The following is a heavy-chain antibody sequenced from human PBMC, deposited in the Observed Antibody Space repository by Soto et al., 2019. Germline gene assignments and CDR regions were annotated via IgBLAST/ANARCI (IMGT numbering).Heavy chain of an antibody. Sequence: ASVKVSCKASGGTFSSYAISWVRQAPGQGLEWMGGIIPIFGTANYAQKFQGRVTITADESTSTAYMELSSLRSEDTAVYYCARDPMVRGVITWFDPWGQGTLVTVSS. CDR3: ARDPMVRGVITWFDP. V-gene: IGHV1-69*13. CDR1: GGTFSSYA. D-gene: IGHD3-10*01. CDR2: IIPIFGTA. J-gene: IGHJ5*02.